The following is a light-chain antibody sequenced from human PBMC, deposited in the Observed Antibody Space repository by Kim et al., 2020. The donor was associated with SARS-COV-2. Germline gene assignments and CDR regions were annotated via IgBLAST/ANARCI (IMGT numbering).Light chain of an antibody. Sequence: DIQMTQSPSSVSASVGDRVTITCLASQAISDWLAWYQQKPGKAPKLLIYEASSLQSGVPSRFSGSGYGADFTLTISSLQPEDFATYYCQQTDIFPWTFGQGTKVDIK. J-gene: IGKJ1*01. CDR3: QQTDIFPWT. CDR2: EAS. CDR1: QAISDW. V-gene: IGKV1-12*01.